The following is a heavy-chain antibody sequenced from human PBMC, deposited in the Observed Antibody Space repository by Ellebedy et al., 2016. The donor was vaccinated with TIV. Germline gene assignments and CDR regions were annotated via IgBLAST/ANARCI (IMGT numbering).Heavy chain of an antibody. Sequence: SETLSLXXSVSGGCFTNYYLTWIRQPPGKGLEWIGYIYYSGSTYYNPSLKSRVTTSVDSSKNQFSLRLSSVTAADTAVYYCARLGYSYDLHYWGQGTLVTVSS. J-gene: IGHJ4*02. D-gene: IGHD5-18*01. CDR1: GGCFTNYY. V-gene: IGHV4-59*01. CDR2: IYYSGST. CDR3: ARLGYSYDLHY.